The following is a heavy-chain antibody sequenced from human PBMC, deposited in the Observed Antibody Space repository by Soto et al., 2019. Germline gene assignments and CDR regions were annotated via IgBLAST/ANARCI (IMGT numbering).Heavy chain of an antibody. J-gene: IGHJ4*02. V-gene: IGHV3-33*01. CDR1: GFTFSSYG. D-gene: IGHD3-22*01. CDR3: ARGWPHYYDSSGFDY. Sequence: PGGSLRLSCAASGFTFSSYGMHWVRQAPGKGLEWVAVIWYDGSNKYYADSVKGRFTISRDNSKNTLYLQMNSLRAEDTAVYYCARGWPHYYDSSGFDYWGQGTLVTVSS. CDR2: IWYDGSNK.